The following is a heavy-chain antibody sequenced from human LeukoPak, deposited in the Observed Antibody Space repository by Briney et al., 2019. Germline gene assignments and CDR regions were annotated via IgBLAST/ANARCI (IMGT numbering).Heavy chain of an antibody. V-gene: IGHV3-64*01. CDR1: GFTFGSYA. CDR2: ITSNGDKT. J-gene: IGHJ4*02. Sequence: GRSLRLSCAASGFTFGSYAMHWVRQAPGKGLEYVSAITSNGDKTYYGNSVKGRFTISRDNSKNTLYLQMGSLRIEDMAVYYCARGGATTLFDYWGQGTLVTVSS. D-gene: IGHD1-26*01. CDR3: ARGGATTLFDY.